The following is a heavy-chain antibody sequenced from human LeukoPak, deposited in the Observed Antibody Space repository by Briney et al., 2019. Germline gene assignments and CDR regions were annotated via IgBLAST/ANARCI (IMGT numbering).Heavy chain of an antibody. J-gene: IGHJ4*02. CDR3: ASGHCSGGGCHTTNSPFDY. CDR1: GFTFSSFW. CDR2: INSDGSST. Sequence: GGSLRLSCAASGFTFSSFWMHWVRQAPGKGLVWVSRINSDGSSTTYADSVKGRFTISRDNAKNTLYLQMNSLRADDTAVYHCASGHCSGGGCHTTNSPFDYWGQGTLVTVSS. V-gene: IGHV3-74*01. D-gene: IGHD2-15*01.